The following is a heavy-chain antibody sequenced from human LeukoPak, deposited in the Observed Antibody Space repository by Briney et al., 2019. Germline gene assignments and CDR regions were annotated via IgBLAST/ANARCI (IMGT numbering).Heavy chain of an antibody. CDR3: ARQPGDYYYGMDV. CDR1: GGTSSSYA. D-gene: IGHD1-14*01. Sequence: EASVKVSCKASGGTSSSYAINWVRQAPGQGLEWMGGIIPVFGTAKYAQKFQGRVTITTDESTSTAYMELSSLRSEDTAVYYCARQPGDYYYGMDVWGQGTTVTVSS. J-gene: IGHJ6*02. V-gene: IGHV1-69*05. CDR2: IIPVFGTA.